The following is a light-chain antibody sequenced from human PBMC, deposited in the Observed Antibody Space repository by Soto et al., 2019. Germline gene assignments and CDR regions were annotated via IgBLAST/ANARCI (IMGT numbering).Light chain of an antibody. CDR2: WAS. Sequence: DIVMTQSPDSLTVSLGERATINCKSSQSVLYSSNNQNYLAWYQQKPGQPPKLLIYWASTRESGVPDRFSGSGSGTDFTLTISSLQAEDVAVYYCQQYYNTPLTFGPGTKVDI. J-gene: IGKJ3*01. CDR3: QQYYNTPLT. V-gene: IGKV4-1*01. CDR1: QSVLYSSNNQNY.